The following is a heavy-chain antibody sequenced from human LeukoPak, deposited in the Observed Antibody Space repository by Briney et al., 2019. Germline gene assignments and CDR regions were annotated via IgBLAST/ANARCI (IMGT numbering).Heavy chain of an antibody. CDR1: GYTFTSYY. D-gene: IGHD1-20*01. J-gene: IGHJ6*03. CDR2: INPNSGGT. V-gene: IGHV1-2*02. Sequence: GASVKDSCKASGYTFTSYYMHWVRQAPGQGLEWMGWINPNSGGTNYAQKFQGRVTMTRDTSISTAYMELSRLRSDDTAVYYCASNWNYYYYIDVWGKGTTVTVSS. CDR3: ASNWNYYYYIDV.